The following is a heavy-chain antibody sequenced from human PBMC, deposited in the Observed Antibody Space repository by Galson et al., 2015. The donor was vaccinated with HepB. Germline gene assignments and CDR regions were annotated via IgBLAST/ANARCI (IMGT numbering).Heavy chain of an antibody. J-gene: IGHJ2*01. D-gene: IGHD2-21*01. V-gene: IGHV3-30*18. CDR1: GFTFLNYG. CDR3: AKDKALIALSYWYFDL. CDR2: ISYDGSNK. Sequence: SLSLSCAASGFTFLNYGMHWVRQAPGNGLEWVAVISYDGSNKYYVDSVEGRFPISRDNSKNTLYLQMNSLRAEDTALYYCAKDKALIALSYWYFDLWGRGTLVTVSS.